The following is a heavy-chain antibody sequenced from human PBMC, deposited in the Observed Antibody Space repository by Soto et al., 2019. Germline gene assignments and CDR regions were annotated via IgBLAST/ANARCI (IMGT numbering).Heavy chain of an antibody. CDR2: INYRGRT. CDR1: DCSINSGVNY. D-gene: IGHD6-13*01. Sequence: QVQLQESGPGLVKPSQTLSLTCTVSDCSINSGVNYWTWIRQHPRKHLEWIEYINYRGRTNYNPYAKSRVNISVDPSKKQFSLKLSSVTAADTAVDYCAGIPDSWSSYGRLDPWGQGTLVTVSS. J-gene: IGHJ5*02. V-gene: IGHV4-31*03. CDR3: AGIPDSWSSYGRLDP.